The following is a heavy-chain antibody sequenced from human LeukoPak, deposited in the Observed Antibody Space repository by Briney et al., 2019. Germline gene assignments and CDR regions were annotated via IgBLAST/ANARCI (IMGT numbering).Heavy chain of an antibody. V-gene: IGHV4-61*02. CDR1: GRFVSRPGYS. CDR3: AKELVDTSVVTNAFDL. D-gene: IGHD5-18*01. CDR2: FYTSGTT. Sequence: TSQTLSLTCSVSGRFVSRPGYSWTWIRQPVGKGLEWIGRFYTSGTTNYNPSLKSRVTISIDTSNNQFSLKLSSVTAADTAIYYCAKELVDTSVVTNAFDLWGQGTMVIVSS. J-gene: IGHJ3*01.